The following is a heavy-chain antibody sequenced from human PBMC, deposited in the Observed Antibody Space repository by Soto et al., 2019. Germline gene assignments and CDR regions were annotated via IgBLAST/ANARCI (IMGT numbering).Heavy chain of an antibody. CDR3: AMSSDGSSYYYGRFDV. V-gene: IGHV4-39*07. J-gene: IGHJ3*01. D-gene: IGHD3-22*01. CDR2: IYYSGGT. Sequence: SETLSLTCTVSGGSIGSSSYYWGWIRQPPGKGLEWIGYIYYSGGTSYNPSLKSRASMSSDTSKNQFFLILGSVTAADTAVYYCAMSSDGSSYYYGRFDVWGQGTMVTVSS. CDR1: GGSIGSSSYY.